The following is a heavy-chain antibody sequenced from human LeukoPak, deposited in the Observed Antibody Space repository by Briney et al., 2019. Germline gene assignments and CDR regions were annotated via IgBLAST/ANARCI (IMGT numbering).Heavy chain of an antibody. CDR3: ARADYYDSGSFYPLNF. D-gene: IGHD3-10*01. CDR2: IISSSSYI. Sequence: GGSLRLSCAASGFTFSSYSMNWVRQAPGKGLEWVSSIISSSSYIYYADSVKGRFTISRDNAKNSLYLQMNSLRAEDTAVFYCARADYYDSGSFYPLNFWGQGTLVTVSS. V-gene: IGHV3-21*01. J-gene: IGHJ4*02. CDR1: GFTFSSYS.